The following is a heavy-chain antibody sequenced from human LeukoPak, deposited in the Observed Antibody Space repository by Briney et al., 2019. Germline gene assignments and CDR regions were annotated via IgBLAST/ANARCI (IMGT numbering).Heavy chain of an antibody. Sequence: ASVKVSCKASGYTFTGYYMHWVRQAPGQGLEWMGWINPNSGGTNYAQKFQGRVTMTRDTSISTAYMELIRLRSDDTAVYYCARGPPWGYYMDVWGKGTTVTVSS. D-gene: IGHD7-27*01. CDR2: INPNSGGT. J-gene: IGHJ6*03. V-gene: IGHV1-2*02. CDR1: GYTFTGYY. CDR3: ARGPPWGYYMDV.